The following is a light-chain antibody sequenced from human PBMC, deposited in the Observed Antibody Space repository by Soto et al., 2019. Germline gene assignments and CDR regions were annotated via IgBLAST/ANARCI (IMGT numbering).Light chain of an antibody. V-gene: IGKV3-11*01. CDR3: QQRSNWPIT. CDR2: DAS. J-gene: IGKJ5*01. Sequence: EIVLTQSPATLSLSPGERTTPSCRASQSVRSYLAWYQKKPGQAPRLLIYDASNRATGVPARFSGSGSGTDFTLTISSLEPEDFAVYYCQQRSNWPITFGQGTRLEIK. CDR1: QSVRSY.